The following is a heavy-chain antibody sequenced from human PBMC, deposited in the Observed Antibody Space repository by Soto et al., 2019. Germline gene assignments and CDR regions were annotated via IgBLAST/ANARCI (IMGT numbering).Heavy chain of an antibody. Sequence: QVQLQESGPGLVKPSDTLSLTCAVSGYSISSSNWWGWIRQPPGKGLEWIGYIYYSGTTYYNPSLKSRVTTSVDTSKNQLSQKLTSVTAVDTAVYYCARREIQGPIDYWGQGTLVTVSS. CDR1: GYSISSSNW. J-gene: IGHJ4*02. CDR3: ARREIQGPIDY. V-gene: IGHV4-28*01. CDR2: IYYSGTT. D-gene: IGHD1-26*01.